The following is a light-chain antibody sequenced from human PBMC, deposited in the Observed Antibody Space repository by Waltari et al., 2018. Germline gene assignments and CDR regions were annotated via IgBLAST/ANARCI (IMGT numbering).Light chain of an antibody. CDR3: QQYNNWPLT. CDR2: GAS. J-gene: IGKJ4*01. CDR1: QSVSSN. Sequence: EIVMTQSPATLSVSPGERPTLSCRASQSVSSNLAWYQQKPGQAPRLLIYGASTRATGIPARFSGSGSGTEFTLTFGSLQSEDFAVYCCQQYNNWPLTFGGGAKVEI. V-gene: IGKV3-15*01.